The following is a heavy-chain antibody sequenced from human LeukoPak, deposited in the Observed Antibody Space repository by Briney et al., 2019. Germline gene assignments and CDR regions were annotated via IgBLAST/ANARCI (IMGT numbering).Heavy chain of an antibody. CDR2: IYTSGST. D-gene: IGHD1-26*01. Sequence: PSETLSLTCTVSGGSISSGSYYWSWIRQPAGKGLEWIGRIYTSGSTNSNPSLKSRVTISVDTSKNQFSLKLSSVTAADTAVYYCARHKGAMASYGMDVWGQGTTVTVSS. J-gene: IGHJ6*02. CDR1: GGSISSGSYY. V-gene: IGHV4-61*02. CDR3: ARHKGAMASYGMDV.